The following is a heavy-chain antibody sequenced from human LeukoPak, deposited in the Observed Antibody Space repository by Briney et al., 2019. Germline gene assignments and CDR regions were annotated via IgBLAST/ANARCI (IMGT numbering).Heavy chain of an antibody. D-gene: IGHD2-21*02. V-gene: IGHV1-2*02. CDR3: ARRLCGGDCSQYYYYYMDV. CDR2: LNPNSGDT. Sequence: ASVKVSCKASGYTFTGSYMHWVRQAPGQGLEWMGWLNPNSGDTKDAQKFQGRVTMTRDTSISTAYMELSRLRSDDTAVYYCARRLCGGDCSQYYYYYMDVWGKGTTVTVSS. CDR1: GYTFTGSY. J-gene: IGHJ6*03.